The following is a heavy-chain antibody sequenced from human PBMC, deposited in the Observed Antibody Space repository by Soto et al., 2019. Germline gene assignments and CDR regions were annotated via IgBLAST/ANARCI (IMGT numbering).Heavy chain of an antibody. CDR3: ARQSISMVRLGAFDI. CDR2: IYYSGST. V-gene: IGHV4-59*08. Sequence: QVQLQESGPGLVKPSETLSLTCTVSGGSISNYYWSWIRQPPGKGLEWIGYIYYSGSTNYNPSLKSRVTISVDTSKNQFSLTLTSVTAAETAVYYCARQSISMVRLGAFDIWGQGTMVTVSS. D-gene: IGHD3-10*01. J-gene: IGHJ3*02. CDR1: GGSISNYY.